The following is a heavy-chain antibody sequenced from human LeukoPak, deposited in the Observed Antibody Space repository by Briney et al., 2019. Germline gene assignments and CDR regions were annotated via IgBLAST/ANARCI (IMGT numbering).Heavy chain of an antibody. CDR3: ARGLWFAVPGAFDI. Sequence: SGTLSLTCAVSGGSISSSNWWSWVRQPPVKGLEWIGEIYHSGSTNYNPSLKSRVTISVDKSKNQFSLKLSSVTAADTAVYYCARGLWFAVPGAFDIWGRGTMVTVSS. V-gene: IGHV4-4*02. J-gene: IGHJ3*02. CDR2: IYHSGST. CDR1: GGSISSSNW. D-gene: IGHD3-10*01.